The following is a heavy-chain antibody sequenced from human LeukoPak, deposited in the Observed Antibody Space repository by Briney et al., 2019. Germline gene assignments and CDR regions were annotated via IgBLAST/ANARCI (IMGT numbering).Heavy chain of an antibody. CDR2: INQDGSEK. J-gene: IGHJ4*02. CDR1: GFTFSDYW. CDR3: ARADYSGGIFDH. D-gene: IGHD1-26*01. V-gene: IGHV3-7*01. Sequence: GGSLRLSCAASGFTFSDYWMTWVRQAPGKGLEWVANINQDGSEKYYVDSVKGRFTISRDNAKNSLYLQMNGPRAEDTAVYYCARADYSGGIFDHWGQGTPVTVSS.